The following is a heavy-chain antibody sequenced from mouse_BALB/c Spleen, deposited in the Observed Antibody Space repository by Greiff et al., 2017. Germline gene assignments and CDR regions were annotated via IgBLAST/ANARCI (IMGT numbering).Heavy chain of an antibody. D-gene: IGHD2-4*01. CDR1: GFNIKDTY. J-gene: IGHJ4*01. V-gene: IGHV14-3*02. Sequence: EVQLQQSGAELVKPGASVKLSCTASGFNIKDTYMHWVKQRPEQGLEWIGRIDPANGNTKYDPKFQGKATITADTSSNTAYLQLSSLTSEDTAVYYCAASSTMITTYAMDYWGQGTSVTVSS. CDR2: IDPANGNT. CDR3: AASSTMITTYAMDY.